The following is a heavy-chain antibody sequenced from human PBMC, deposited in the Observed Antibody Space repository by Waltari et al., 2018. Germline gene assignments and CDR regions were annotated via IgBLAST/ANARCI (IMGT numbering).Heavy chain of an antibody. V-gene: IGHV1-46*01. CDR3: ARIVGSSGWFDY. CDR2: INPRGGST. Sequence: QVQLVQSGAEVKKPGASVKVSCKASGYTFTSYYMHWVRQAPGQGLEWMGIINPRGGSTSYEQKFQGRVTMTRDTSTSTVYMELSSLRSEDTAVYYCARIVGSSGWFDYWGQGTLVTVSS. CDR1: GYTFTSYY. J-gene: IGHJ4*02. D-gene: IGHD6-19*01.